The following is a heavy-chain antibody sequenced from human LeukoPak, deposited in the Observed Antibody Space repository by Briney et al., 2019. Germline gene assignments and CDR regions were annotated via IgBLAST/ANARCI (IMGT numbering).Heavy chain of an antibody. J-gene: IGHJ3*02. CDR1: GYTFTSYY. CDR3: ARGSPRGTWLFGISNTGIRADDAFDI. D-gene: IGHD3-9*01. V-gene: IGHV1-46*01. Sequence: ASVKVSCKASGYTFTSYYMHWVRQAPGQGLEWMGIINPSGGSTSYAQKFQGRVTMTRDTSTSTVYMELSSLRSGDTAVYYCARGSPRGTWLFGISNTGIRADDAFDIWGQGTMVTVSS. CDR2: INPSGGST.